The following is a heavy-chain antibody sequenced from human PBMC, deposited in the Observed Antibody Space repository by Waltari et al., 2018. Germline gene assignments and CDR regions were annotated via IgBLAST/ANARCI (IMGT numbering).Heavy chain of an antibody. J-gene: IGHJ4*02. D-gene: IGHD3-22*01. V-gene: IGHV4-59*08. CDR2: LRNTGAT. CDR1: GDFPCDAH. CDR3: ARLPTKYYDSLGWGFFDQ. Sequence: QVQLQESGPGLEQLSQTLSLTSTSSGDFPCDAHWTWFRQVPGKGLEWIAYLRNTGATKCTPSLQSRVTVSAVTSKKQFSLRLTSVTAADTAVYYCARLPTKYYDSLGWGFFDQWGQGILVTVSS.